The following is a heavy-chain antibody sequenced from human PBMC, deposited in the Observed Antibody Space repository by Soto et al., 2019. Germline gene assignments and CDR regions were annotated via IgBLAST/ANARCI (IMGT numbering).Heavy chain of an antibody. V-gene: IGHV3-53*01. CDR3: AKDRDIAARPGGWFDH. CDR2: IYSGGST. D-gene: IGHD6-6*01. CDR1: GFTVSSNY. Sequence: HPXGSLRLSCAAAGFTVSSNYMSWVRQAPGKGLEWVSVIYSGGSTYYADSVKGRFTISRDNSKNTLYLQMNSLRAEDTAVYYCAKDRDIAARPGGWFDHWGQGTLVTVSS. J-gene: IGHJ5*02.